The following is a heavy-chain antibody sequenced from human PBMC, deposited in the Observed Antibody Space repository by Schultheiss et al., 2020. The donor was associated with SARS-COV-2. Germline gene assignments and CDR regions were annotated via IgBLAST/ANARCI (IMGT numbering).Heavy chain of an antibody. CDR2: IIPIFGTA. D-gene: IGHD2-2*01. CDR3: AKELEPAALKDYYYYYGMDV. J-gene: IGHJ6*02. Sequence: SVKVSCKASGGTFSSYAISWVRQAPGQGLEWMGGIIPIFGTANYAQKFQGRVTITADKSTSTAYMELSSLRSEDTAVYYCAKELEPAALKDYYYYYGMDVWGQGTTVTVSS. V-gene: IGHV1-69*06. CDR1: GGTFSSYA.